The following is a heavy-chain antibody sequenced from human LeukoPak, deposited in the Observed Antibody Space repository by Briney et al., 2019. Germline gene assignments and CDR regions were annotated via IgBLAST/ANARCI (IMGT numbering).Heavy chain of an antibody. Sequence: PSETLSLTCTVSGGSTSSYYWSWIRQPPGKGLEWIGYIYYSGSTSYNPSLKSRVTISVDTSKNQFSLKLSSVTAADTAVYYCARADGSPAYFDYWGQGTLVTVSS. CDR2: IYYSGST. CDR1: GGSTSSYY. J-gene: IGHJ4*02. V-gene: IGHV4-59*01. CDR3: ARADGSPAYFDY. D-gene: IGHD1-26*01.